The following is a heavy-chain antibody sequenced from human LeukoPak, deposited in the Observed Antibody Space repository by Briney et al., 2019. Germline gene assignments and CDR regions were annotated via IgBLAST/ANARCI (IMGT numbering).Heavy chain of an antibody. J-gene: IGHJ4*02. Sequence: GGSLRLSWAASGXTVSSNYVSWVRQAPGKGLEWVSVFYSGGSTYYADSVKGRFTISRDNSKSTLYLQMNSLRAEDTAVYYCARGYYDFWSGYYPFDYWGQGTLVTVSS. CDR2: FYSGGST. V-gene: IGHV3-66*01. CDR3: ARGYYDFWSGYYPFDY. CDR1: GXTVSSNY. D-gene: IGHD3-3*01.